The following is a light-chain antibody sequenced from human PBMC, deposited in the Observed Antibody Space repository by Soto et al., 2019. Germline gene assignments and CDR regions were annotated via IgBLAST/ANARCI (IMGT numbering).Light chain of an antibody. CDR1: SSNIGGSNC. CDR2: DVS. J-gene: IGLJ2*01. CDR3: SSYTNTNTSVV. V-gene: IGLV2-14*03. Sequence: QSALTQPASVSGSPGQSITISCTGTSSNIGGSNCVSWYQQHPGKAPKLIIYDVSNRPSGVSDRFSGTKSGNIASLTISGLQAEDEADYYCSSYTNTNTSVVFGGGTKLTVL.